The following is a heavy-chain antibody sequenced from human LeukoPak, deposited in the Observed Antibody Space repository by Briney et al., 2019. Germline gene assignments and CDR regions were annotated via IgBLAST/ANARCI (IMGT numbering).Heavy chain of an antibody. CDR3: AKDYLWFGEKIYYFDY. J-gene: IGHJ4*02. D-gene: IGHD3-10*01. Sequence: GGSLRLSCAASGFTFDDYAMHWVRQAPGKGLEWVSGISWNSGSIGYADSVKGRFTISRDNSKNTLYLQMNSLRAEDTAVYYCAKDYLWFGEKIYYFDYWGQGTLVTVPS. CDR1: GFTFDDYA. V-gene: IGHV3-9*01. CDR2: ISWNSGSI.